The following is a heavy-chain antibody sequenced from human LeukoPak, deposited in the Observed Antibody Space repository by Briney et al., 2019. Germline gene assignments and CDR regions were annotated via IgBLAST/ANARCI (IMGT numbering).Heavy chain of an antibody. V-gene: IGHV4-31*03. D-gene: IGHD3-22*01. CDR1: GGSISSGGYY. CDR3: AGYFESWFDP. Sequence: SQTLSLTCTVSGGSISSGGYYWSWIRQHPGKGLEWIGYIYYSGSTYYNPSLKSRVAMSVDTSKNQFSLRLSSVTAADTAVYYCAGYFESWFDPWGRGTLVTVSS. J-gene: IGHJ5*02. CDR2: IYYSGST.